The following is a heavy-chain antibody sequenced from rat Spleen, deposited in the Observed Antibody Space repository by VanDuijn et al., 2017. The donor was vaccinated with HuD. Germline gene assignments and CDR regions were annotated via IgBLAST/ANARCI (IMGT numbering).Heavy chain of an antibody. V-gene: IGHV5-20*01. D-gene: IGHD1-1*01. J-gene: IGHJ2*01. CDR2: ISSDGRRN. Sequence: EVQLVESGGALVQPGRSLKLSCAASGFTFSDYYMAWVRQAPTKGLEWVATISSDGRRNYYRDSVKGRFTISRDNAKSSLYLQMDSLRSEDTATYYCTRHPDYSNYFDYWGQGVMVTVSS. CDR1: GFTFSDYY. CDR3: TRHPDYSNYFDY.